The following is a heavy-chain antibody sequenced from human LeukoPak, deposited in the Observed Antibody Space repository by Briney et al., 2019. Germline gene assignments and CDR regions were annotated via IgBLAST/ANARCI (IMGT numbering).Heavy chain of an antibody. CDR3: ARGKADYDSSGYYLPYYYGMDV. Sequence: SETLSLTCTVSGGSISSYYWSWIRQPPGKGLEWIGYIYYSGSTNYNPSLKSRVTISVDTSKNQFSLKLSSVTAADTAVYYCARGKADYDSSGYYLPYYYGMDVWGQGTTVTVSS. CDR2: IYYSGST. CDR1: GGSISSYY. D-gene: IGHD3-22*01. J-gene: IGHJ6*02. V-gene: IGHV4-59*01.